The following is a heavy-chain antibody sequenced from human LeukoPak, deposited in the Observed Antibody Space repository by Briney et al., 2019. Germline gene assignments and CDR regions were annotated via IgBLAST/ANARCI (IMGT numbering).Heavy chain of an antibody. D-gene: IGHD1-7*01. J-gene: IGHJ4*02. Sequence: PSETLSLTCAVYGGSFSGYYWSWIRQPPGKGLEWIGEINHSGSTNYNPSLKSRVTISVDTSKNQFSLKLSSVTAADTAVYYCARGAALTELGDYWGQGTLVTVSS. CDR3: ARGAALTELGDY. CDR2: INHSGST. CDR1: GGSFSGYY. V-gene: IGHV4-34*01.